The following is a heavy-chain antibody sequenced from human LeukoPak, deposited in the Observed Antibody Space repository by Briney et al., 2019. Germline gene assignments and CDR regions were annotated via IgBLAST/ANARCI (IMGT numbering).Heavy chain of an antibody. V-gene: IGHV4-59*11. J-gene: IGHJ3*02. D-gene: IGHD1-14*01. CDR1: TGSITISNHY. CDR2: IFSSGST. Sequence: SETLSVTCSVSTGSITISNHYWNWIRQPPGKGLEWIGYIFSSGSTHYNPSLESRVTISLDTSRNQLSLRLISLTPADTAVYYCARAPFEPTRRAFDIWGQGTIVTVSS. CDR3: ARAPFEPTRRAFDI.